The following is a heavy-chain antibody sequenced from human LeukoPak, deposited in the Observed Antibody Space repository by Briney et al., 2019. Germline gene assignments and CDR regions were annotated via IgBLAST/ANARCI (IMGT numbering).Heavy chain of an antibody. J-gene: IGHJ4*02. CDR3: ARMGCGSYPNYFDY. Sequence: SGPTLVNPTQTLTLACTFSGFSLSTSGMCVSWIRQPPGKALEWLARIDWDADKYYSTSLKTRLTISKDTSKNQVVLTMTNMDPVDTASYYCARMGCGSYPNYFDYWGQGILVTVSS. CDR1: GFSLSTSGMC. D-gene: IGHD1-26*01. CDR2: IDWDADK. V-gene: IGHV2-70*11.